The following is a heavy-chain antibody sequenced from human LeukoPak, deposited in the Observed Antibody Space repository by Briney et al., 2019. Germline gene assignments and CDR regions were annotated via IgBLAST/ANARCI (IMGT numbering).Heavy chain of an antibody. CDR3: AREGTYYYDSGGYAFDI. D-gene: IGHD3-22*01. CDR1: GGSISSYY. Sequence: SETLSLTCTVSGGSISSYYWSWIRQPPGKGLEWIGYIYYSGSTNYNPSLKSRVTISVDTSKNQFSLKLSSVTAADTAVYYCAREGTYYYDSGGYAFDIWGQGTMVTVSS. J-gene: IGHJ3*02. CDR2: IYYSGST. V-gene: IGHV4-59*01.